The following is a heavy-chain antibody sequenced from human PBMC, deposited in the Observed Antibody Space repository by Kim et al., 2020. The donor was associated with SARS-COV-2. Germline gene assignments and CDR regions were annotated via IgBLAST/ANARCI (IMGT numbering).Heavy chain of an antibody. D-gene: IGHD3-22*01. V-gene: IGHV3-53*01. CDR1: GFTVSSNY. CDR2: IYSGGST. J-gene: IGHJ4*02. Sequence: GGSLRLSCAASGFTVSSNYMSWVRQAPGKGLEWVSVIYSGGSTYYADSVKGRFTISRDNSKKTLYLQMNSLGAEDTAVYYCARLPYYYDSSGYYWGQGTLVTVSS. CDR3: ARLPYYYDSSGYY.